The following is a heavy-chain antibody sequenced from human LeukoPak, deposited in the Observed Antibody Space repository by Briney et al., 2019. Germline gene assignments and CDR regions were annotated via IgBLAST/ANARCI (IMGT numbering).Heavy chain of an antibody. CDR1: GGSISSSSYY. CDR2: IYYSGST. Sequence: SETLSLTCTVSGGSISSSSYYWGWIRQPPGKGLEWIGSIYYSGSTYYNPSLKSRVTISVDTSKNQFSLKLGSVIAADTAVYYCARVGSSSWYYGYWGQGTLVTVSS. J-gene: IGHJ4*02. V-gene: IGHV4-39*07. CDR3: ARVGSSSWYYGY. D-gene: IGHD6-13*01.